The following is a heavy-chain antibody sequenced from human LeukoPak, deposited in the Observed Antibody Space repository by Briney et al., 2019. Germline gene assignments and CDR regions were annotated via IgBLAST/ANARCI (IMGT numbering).Heavy chain of an antibody. V-gene: IGHV1-2*02. D-gene: IGHD1-20*01. J-gene: IGHJ4*02. Sequence: GASVKVSCKASGYTFTGYYMHWVRQAPGQGLEWMGWINPNSGGTNYAQKFQGRVTMTRDTSISTAYVELSSLRSEDTAVYYCARASGNWNPPDYWGQGTLVTVSS. CDR3: ARASGNWNPPDY. CDR1: GYTFTGYY. CDR2: INPNSGGT.